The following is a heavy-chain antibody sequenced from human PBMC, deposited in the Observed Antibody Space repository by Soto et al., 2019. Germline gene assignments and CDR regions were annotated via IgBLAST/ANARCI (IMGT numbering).Heavy chain of an antibody. CDR3: AKAYFVLSSKKPYYFDY. CDR2: ISGSGGRS. Sequence: EVQLLDSGGGLVQPGGSLRLSCAASGFTFSNYAMTWVRQGPGKGLEWVSGISGSGGRSYYADSVKGRFTISRDNSKSTLYLQMNSLRAEDPAVYYCAKAYFVLSSKKPYYFDYWVQGTLVTVSS. J-gene: IGHJ4*02. V-gene: IGHV3-23*01. CDR1: GFTFSNYA. D-gene: IGHD1-26*01.